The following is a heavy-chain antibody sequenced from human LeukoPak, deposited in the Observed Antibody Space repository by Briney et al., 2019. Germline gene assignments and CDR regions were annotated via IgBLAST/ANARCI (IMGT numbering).Heavy chain of an antibody. CDR2: IYYSGST. J-gene: IGHJ4*02. CDR3: ARQGVAGKFHYFDY. V-gene: IGHV4-59*08. D-gene: IGHD6-19*01. CDR1: GGSISSYY. Sequence: PSETLSLTCTVSGGSISSYYWSWIRQPPGKGLEWIGYIYYSGSTNYNPSLKSRVTISVDTSKNQFSLKLSSVTAADTAVYYCARQGVAGKFHYFDYWGQGTLVTVSS.